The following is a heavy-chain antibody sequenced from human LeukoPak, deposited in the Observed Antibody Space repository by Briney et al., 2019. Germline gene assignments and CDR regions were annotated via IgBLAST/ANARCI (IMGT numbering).Heavy chain of an antibody. CDR3: AKDGRFVWYYYGSGSGY. D-gene: IGHD3-10*01. J-gene: IGHJ4*02. Sequence: GGSLRLSCAASGFTFSSYAMSWVRQAPGKGLEWVSAISGSGGSTYYADSVKGRFTISRDNSKNTLYLQMNSLRAEDTAVCYCAKDGRFVWYYYGSGSGYWGQGTLVTVSS. CDR2: ISGSGGST. CDR1: GFTFSSYA. V-gene: IGHV3-23*01.